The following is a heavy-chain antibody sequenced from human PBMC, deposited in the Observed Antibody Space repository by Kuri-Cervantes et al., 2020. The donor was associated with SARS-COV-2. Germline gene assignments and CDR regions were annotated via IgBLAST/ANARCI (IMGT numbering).Heavy chain of an antibody. CDR3: ARANIVVVPAALGAIIYYYYYMDV. J-gene: IGHJ6*03. V-gene: IGHV3-33*08. D-gene: IGHD2-2*01. Sequence: GESLKISCAASGFTFSSYSMNWVRQAPGKGLEWVAVIWYDGSNKYYADSVKGRFTISRDNSKNTLYLQMNSLRAEDTAVCYCARANIVVVPAALGAIIYYYYYMDVRGKGTTVTVSS. CDR2: IWYDGSNK. CDR1: GFTFSSYS.